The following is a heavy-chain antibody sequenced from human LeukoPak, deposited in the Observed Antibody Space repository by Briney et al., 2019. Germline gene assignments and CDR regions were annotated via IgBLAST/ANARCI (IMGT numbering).Heavy chain of an antibody. V-gene: IGHV4-31*03. CDR2: IYYSGST. CDR3: ARGIGGYHILFDY. CDR1: GGSISSGGYY. D-gene: IGHD3-3*01. J-gene: IGHJ4*02. Sequence: PSQTLSLTCTVSGGSISSGGYYWSWIRQHPGKGLEWIGYIYYSGSTYYNPSLKSRVTISVDTSKNQFSLKLSSVTAADTAVYYCARGIGGYHILFDYWGQGTLVTVSS.